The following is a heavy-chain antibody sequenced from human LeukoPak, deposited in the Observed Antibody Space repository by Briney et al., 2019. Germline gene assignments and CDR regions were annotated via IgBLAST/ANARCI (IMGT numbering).Heavy chain of an antibody. V-gene: IGHV6-1*01. CDR1: GDSVSSNSAS. CDR3: ARGTLHVLRFLEWLPLDY. Sequence: SQTLSLTCVISGDSVSSNSASWNWIRQSPSRGLEWLGRTYYRSKWYSEFAGSVRGRITINADTSKNQFSLQLYSVTPDDTAVYYCARGTLHVLRFLEWLPLDYWGQGTLVTVSS. CDR2: TYYRSKWYS. J-gene: IGHJ4*02. D-gene: IGHD3-3*01.